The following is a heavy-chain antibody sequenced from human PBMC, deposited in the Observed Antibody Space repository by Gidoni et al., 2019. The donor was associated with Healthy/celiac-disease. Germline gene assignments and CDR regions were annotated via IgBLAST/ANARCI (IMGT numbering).Heavy chain of an antibody. D-gene: IGHD2-2*01. CDR1: GFTFSSYA. V-gene: IGHV3-23*04. CDR2: ISGSGNST. J-gene: IGHJ4*02. CDR3: AKDLFGYCSSTSCYGEGDY. Sequence: EVQLVESGGGLVQPGGSLLLSFAASGFTFSSYAMSWVRQAPGKGLEWVSAISGSGNSTYYADSVKGRFTISRDNSKNTLYLQMNSLRAEDTAVYYCAKDLFGYCSSTSCYGEGDYWGQGTLVTVSS.